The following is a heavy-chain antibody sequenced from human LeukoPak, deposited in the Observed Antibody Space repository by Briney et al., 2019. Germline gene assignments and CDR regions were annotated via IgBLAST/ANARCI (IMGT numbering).Heavy chain of an antibody. Sequence: SETLSLTCTVSGGSISNYYWSWIRQPAGKGLEWIGRIYSSGSTNYNPSLKSRVTTSVDTSKNQFSLKLSSVTAADTAVYYCARESTVTRPFDYWGQGTLVTVSS. V-gene: IGHV4-4*07. CDR3: ARESTVTRPFDY. CDR2: IYSSGST. J-gene: IGHJ4*02. CDR1: GGSISNYY. D-gene: IGHD4-17*01.